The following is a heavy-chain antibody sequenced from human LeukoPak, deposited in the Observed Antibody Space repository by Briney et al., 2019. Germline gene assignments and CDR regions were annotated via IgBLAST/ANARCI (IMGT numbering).Heavy chain of an antibody. J-gene: IGHJ3*02. D-gene: IGHD3-22*01. CDR2: ISGSGGST. CDR1: GFTFSTYA. Sequence: GGSLRLSCVASGFTFSTYAMSWVRQAPGKGLEWVSAISGSGGSTNYADSVKGRFTISRDNSNNTLYLQMDSLRAEDTAVYYCAKPVAGYYGDASDIWGQGTMVTVSS. CDR3: AKPVAGYYGDASDI. V-gene: IGHV3-23*01.